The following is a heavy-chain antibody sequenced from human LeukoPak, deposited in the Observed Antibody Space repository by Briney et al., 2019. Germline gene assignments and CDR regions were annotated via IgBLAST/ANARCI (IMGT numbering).Heavy chain of an antibody. J-gene: IGHJ4*02. Sequence: PGGSLRLSCAASGFTFSSYGMHWVRQAPGKGLEWVAVIWYDGSNKYYADSVKGRFTISRDNSKNTLYLQMNSLRAEDTAVYYCARGAAMVRTFDYWGQGTLVTVSS. V-gene: IGHV3-33*08. CDR1: GFTFSSYG. CDR2: IWYDGSNK. CDR3: ARGAAMVRTFDY. D-gene: IGHD5-18*01.